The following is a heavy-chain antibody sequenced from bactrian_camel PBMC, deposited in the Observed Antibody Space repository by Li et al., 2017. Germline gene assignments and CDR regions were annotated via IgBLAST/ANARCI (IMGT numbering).Heavy chain of an antibody. J-gene: IGHJ6*01. V-gene: IGHV3S53*01. D-gene: IGHD6*01. Sequence: HVQLVESGGGSVQAGGSLRLSCVASGYDPRNFCMGWFRGDDREGLAGLDSDGLAIYANKVKGRFTISKDKPRDTVYLQMNSLKPEDTAMYYCKACGNWYPMGYWGQGTQVTVS. CDR3: KACGNWYPMGY. CDR2: LDSDGLA. CDR1: GYDPRNFC.